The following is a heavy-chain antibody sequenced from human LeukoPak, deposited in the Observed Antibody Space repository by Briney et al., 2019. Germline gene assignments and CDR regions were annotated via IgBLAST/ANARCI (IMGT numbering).Heavy chain of an antibody. Sequence: PGRSLRLSCAASGFTFDDYAMHWVRQAPGKGLESVSGISWNSGSIGYADSVKGRFTISRDNAKNSLYLQMNSLRAEDTALYYCAKGNLRFSSSWYYFDYWGQGTLVTVSS. CDR2: ISWNSGSI. V-gene: IGHV3-9*01. J-gene: IGHJ4*02. CDR1: GFTFDDYA. D-gene: IGHD6-13*01. CDR3: AKGNLRFSSSWYYFDY.